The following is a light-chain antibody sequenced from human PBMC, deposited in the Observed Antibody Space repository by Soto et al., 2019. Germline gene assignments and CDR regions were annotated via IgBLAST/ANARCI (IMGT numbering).Light chain of an antibody. CDR1: QSVYSSL. CDR3: QQYGRPWT. V-gene: IGKV3-20*01. Sequence: IVLTQSPGTLSLSPGERATLSCRASQSVYSSLLAWYQHTPGQTPRLLIYGASSRATGIPDRFSGSGSGTDFTLTISRLEPEDFAVYYCQQYGRPWTFGQGTKVEVK. J-gene: IGKJ1*01. CDR2: GAS.